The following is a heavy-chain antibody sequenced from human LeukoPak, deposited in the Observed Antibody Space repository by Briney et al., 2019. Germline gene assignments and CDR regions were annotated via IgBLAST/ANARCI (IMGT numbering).Heavy chain of an antibody. V-gene: IGHV3-30*02. CDR1: GFTFSSYG. J-gene: IGHJ4*02. D-gene: IGHD4-17*01. CDR3: AKEDSRSVYGDYAGTFDY. CDR2: IRYDGSNK. Sequence: PGGSLRLSCAASGFTFSSYGMHWVRPAPGKGLEWVAFIRYDGSNKYYADSVKGRFTISRDNSKNTLYLQMNSLRAEDTAVYYCAKEDSRSVYGDYAGTFDYWGQGTLVTVSS.